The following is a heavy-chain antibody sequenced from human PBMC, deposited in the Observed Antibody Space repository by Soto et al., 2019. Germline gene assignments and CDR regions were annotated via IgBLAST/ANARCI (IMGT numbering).Heavy chain of an antibody. Sequence: SETLSLPCTFSGGSISTGAYYWSWIRQHPGKGLERIGYIYYSGRTYYNPSLHSRVSIAVDTTENQFSLKLTSVTAADTSVYYCARGSFSSSSSWFDPWGRGTLVTVSS. D-gene: IGHD6-6*01. V-gene: IGHV4-31*03. CDR2: IYYSGRT. CDR1: GGSISTGAYY. J-gene: IGHJ5*02. CDR3: ARGSFSSSSSWFDP.